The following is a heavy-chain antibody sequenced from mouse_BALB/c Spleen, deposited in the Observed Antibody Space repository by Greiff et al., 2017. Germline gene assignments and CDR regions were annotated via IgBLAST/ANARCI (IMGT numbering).Heavy chain of an antibody. CDR1: GYSFTGYY. CDR2: ISCYNGST. V-gene: IGHV1S34*01. CDR3: ARFYRYDVEAIDY. Sequence: LVKTGASVKISCKASGYSFTGYYMHWVKQSHGKSLEWIGYISCYNGSTSYNQKFKGKATFTVDTSSSTAYMQVNSLTSEDSAVYYYARFYRYDVEAIDYWGQGTSVTVSS. J-gene: IGHJ4*01. D-gene: IGHD2-14*01.